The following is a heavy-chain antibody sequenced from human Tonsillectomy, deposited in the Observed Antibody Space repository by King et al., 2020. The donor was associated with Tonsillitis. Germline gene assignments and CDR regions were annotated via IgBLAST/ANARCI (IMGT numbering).Heavy chain of an antibody. CDR3: SRDLRPYEYYSDSSAYYYYHYRDL. J-gene: IGHJ6*03. V-gene: IGHV3-33*01. Sequence: VQLVESGGGVVRPGGSLRLSCVASEFTFSSYGMNWVRQAPGKGLEWVAVISHDGSNKYYADSVKGRFNVSRDNSKKTLHLHMINLRAEDTAVYYCSRDLRPYEYYSDSSAYYYYHYRDLWGKGTTVTVSS. CDR1: EFTFSSYG. CDR2: ISHDGSNK. D-gene: IGHD3-22*01.